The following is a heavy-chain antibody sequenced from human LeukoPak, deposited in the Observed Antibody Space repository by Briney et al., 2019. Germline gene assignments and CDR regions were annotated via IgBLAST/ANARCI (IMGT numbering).Heavy chain of an antibody. CDR3: AVLVFPVMGPMDV. J-gene: IGHJ6*03. D-gene: IGHD3-16*01. Sequence: AASVKVSCKASGYTFTSYGISWVRQAPGQGLEWMGWNSAYNGNTNYAQKLQGRVTMTTDTSTSTAYMELRSLRSDDTAVYYCAVLVFPVMGPMDVWGKGTTVTVSS. CDR2: NSAYNGNT. V-gene: IGHV1-18*01. CDR1: GYTFTSYG.